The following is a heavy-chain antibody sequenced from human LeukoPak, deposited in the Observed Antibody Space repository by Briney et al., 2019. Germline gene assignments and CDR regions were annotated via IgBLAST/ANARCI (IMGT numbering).Heavy chain of an antibody. CDR1: GGSISSSSYY. D-gene: IGHD3-3*01. CDR2: IYYSGST. Sequence: SETLSLTCTVSGGSISSSSYYWSWIRQPPGKGLEWIGYIYYSGSTNYNPSLKSRVTISVDTSKNQFSLKLSSVTAADTAVYYCARSRFGVVTPFDYWGQGTLVTVSS. V-gene: IGHV4-61*01. CDR3: ARSRFGVVTPFDY. J-gene: IGHJ4*02.